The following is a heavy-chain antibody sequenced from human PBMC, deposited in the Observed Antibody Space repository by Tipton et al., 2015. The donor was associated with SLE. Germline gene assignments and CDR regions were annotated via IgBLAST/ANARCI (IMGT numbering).Heavy chain of an antibody. Sequence: SLRLSCAASGFSFSDYYMTWIRQAPGKGLEWVAYISSSGTLYYADSVKGRFTISRDNGKTSLYLQMNSLRADDTAVYYCARGDIVVAPAAVVPNWFDPWGQGTLVTVSS. J-gene: IGHJ5*02. CDR3: ARGDIVVAPAAVVPNWFDP. CDR2: ISSSGTL. D-gene: IGHD2-2*01. CDR1: GFSFSDYY. V-gene: IGHV3-11*01.